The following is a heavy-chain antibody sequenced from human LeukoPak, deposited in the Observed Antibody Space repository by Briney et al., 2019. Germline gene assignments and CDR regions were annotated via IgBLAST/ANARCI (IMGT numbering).Heavy chain of an antibody. CDR3: ARARTMIVVIGAFDI. J-gene: IGHJ3*02. V-gene: IGHV3-66*01. CDR2: IYSGGST. CDR1: GFTFSSYA. Sequence: GGSLRLSCAASGFTFSSYAMSWVRQAPGKGLEWVSVIYSGGSTYYADSVKGRFTISRDNSKNTLYLQMNSLRAEDTAVYYCARARTMIVVIGAFDIWGQGTMVTVSS. D-gene: IGHD3-22*01.